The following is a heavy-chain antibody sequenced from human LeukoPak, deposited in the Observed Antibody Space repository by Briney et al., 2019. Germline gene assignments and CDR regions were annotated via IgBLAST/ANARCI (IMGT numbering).Heavy chain of an antibody. V-gene: IGHV3-7*03. D-gene: IGHD1-26*01. J-gene: IGHJ4*02. CDR2: IKEDGSLK. CDR1: GFTFSTYG. CDR3: ARCIVGATLDY. Sequence: GGSLRLSCATSGFTFSTYGMSWVRQAPGKGLQWVANIKEDGSLKYYVDSVKGRFTISRDNAKNSLYLQMNSLRAEDTAVYYCARCIVGATLDYWGQGTLVTVSS.